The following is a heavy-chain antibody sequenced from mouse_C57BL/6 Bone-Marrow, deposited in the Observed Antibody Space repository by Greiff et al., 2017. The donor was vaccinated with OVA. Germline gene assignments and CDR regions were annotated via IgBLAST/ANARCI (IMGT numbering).Heavy chain of an antibody. J-gene: IGHJ1*03. D-gene: IGHD2-1*01. CDR1: GFTFSSYA. CDR3: ARLYYGNYGYFDV. CDR2: ISDGGSYT. Sequence: EVMLVESGGGLVKPGGSLKLSCAASGFTFSSYAMSWVRQTPEKRLEWVATISDGGSYTYYPDNVKGRFTISRDNAKNNLYLQMSHLKSEDTAMYYCARLYYGNYGYFDVWGTGTTVTVSS. V-gene: IGHV5-4*03.